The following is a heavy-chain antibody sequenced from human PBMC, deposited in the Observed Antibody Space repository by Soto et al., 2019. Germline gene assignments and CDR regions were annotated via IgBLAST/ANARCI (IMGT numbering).Heavy chain of an antibody. Sequence: QVQLVQSGAEVKKPGSSVKVSCKASGGTFSSYTISWVRQAPGQGLEWMGRITPIHGIANYAQKFKGRVTITADKSTSTAYMELSSLTSEDTAVYYCARGPPRIFGVVKPYYYYIDGWGKGTTVTVSS. CDR2: ITPIHGIA. D-gene: IGHD3-3*01. CDR3: ARGPPRIFGVVKPYYYYIDG. J-gene: IGHJ6*03. V-gene: IGHV1-69*02. CDR1: GGTFSSYT.